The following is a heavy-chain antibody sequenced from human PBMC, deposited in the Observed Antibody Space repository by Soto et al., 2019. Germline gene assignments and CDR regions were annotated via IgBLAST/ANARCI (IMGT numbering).Heavy chain of an antibody. Sequence: SATLSLTCAVSGDSLISGGYSWPWNRQPPGKALEWIGNIYDSGSTSYNPSLKSRVTISVDRSKNQFSLKLTSVTAADTAVYVCARGSSYYYDYGMDGWGQGTTVT. CDR1: GDSLISGGYS. J-gene: IGHJ6*02. V-gene: IGHV4-30-2*01. CDR2: IYDSGST. CDR3: ARGSSYYYDYGMDG. D-gene: IGHD5-18*01.